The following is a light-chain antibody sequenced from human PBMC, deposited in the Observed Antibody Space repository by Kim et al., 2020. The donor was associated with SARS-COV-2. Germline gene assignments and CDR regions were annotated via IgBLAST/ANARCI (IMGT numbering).Light chain of an antibody. Sequence: SVSPGQTASITCSGDKLGDKYACWYQQKPGQSPALVIYQDSKRPSGIPERFSGSNSGNTATLTISGTQAMDKADYYCQAWDSSTVVFGGGTQLTVL. V-gene: IGLV3-1*01. CDR2: QDS. CDR1: KLGDKY. J-gene: IGLJ2*01. CDR3: QAWDSSTVV.